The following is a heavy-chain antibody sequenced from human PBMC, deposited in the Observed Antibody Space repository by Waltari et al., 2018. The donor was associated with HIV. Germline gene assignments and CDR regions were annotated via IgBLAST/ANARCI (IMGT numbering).Heavy chain of an antibody. Sequence: QVQLQQGGASLLKPLETLSLTCAAAGGSLSGYPWTWLRQSPGKGLEWIGEVNESGNSNYNPSLKSRVTISVDTSKRQFFLHLRSVRAADTAIYYCARGFDGFNILYYYSGMDVWGLGTTVTVSS. CDR1: GGSLSGYP. J-gene: IGHJ6*02. V-gene: IGHV4-34*02. CDR3: ARGFDGFNILYYYSGMDV. CDR2: VNESGNS.